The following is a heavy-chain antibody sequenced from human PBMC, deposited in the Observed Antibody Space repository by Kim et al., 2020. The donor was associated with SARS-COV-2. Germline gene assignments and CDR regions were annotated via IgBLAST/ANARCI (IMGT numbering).Heavy chain of an antibody. D-gene: IGHD3-10*01. CDR2: ISYDGSNK. J-gene: IGHJ6*01. CDR1: GFTFSSYG. V-gene: IGHV3-30*18. Sequence: GGSLRLSCADSGFTFSSYGMHWVRQAPGKGLEWVAVISYDGSNKYYADSVKGRFTISRDNSKNTLYLQMNSLRAEDTAVYYCAKVMDYYGSGSPYYYYYG. CDR3: AKVMDYYGSGSPYYYYYG.